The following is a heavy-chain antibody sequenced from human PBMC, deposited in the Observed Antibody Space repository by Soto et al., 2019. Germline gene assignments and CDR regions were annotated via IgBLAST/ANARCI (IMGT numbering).Heavy chain of an antibody. CDR3: AGVTWFRSMDV. D-gene: IGHD3-10*01. CDR2: IYYRSTWSF. Sequence: SQTLSLTCAISGDSVSSNTAAWNLIRQSPSRGLEWLGRIYYRSTWSFDYALSVRSRITIAPDTSKNQFSLHLDSLTPEDTALYYCAGVTWFRSMDVWGQGTPVTVSS. CDR1: GDSVSSNTAA. J-gene: IGHJ6*02. V-gene: IGHV6-1*01.